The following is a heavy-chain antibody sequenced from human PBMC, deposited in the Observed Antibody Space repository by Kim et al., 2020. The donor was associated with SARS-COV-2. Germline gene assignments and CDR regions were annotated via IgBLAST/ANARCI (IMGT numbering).Heavy chain of an antibody. CDR1: GGSISSTSYY. V-gene: IGHV4-39*07. J-gene: IGHJ4*02. CDR2: IYYSGST. Sequence: SETLSLTCTVSGGSISSTSYYWGWIRQPPGKGLEWIGSIYYSGSTYYNPSLKSRVSISVDTSKNQFSLKVTSVTAADTAVYYCARADSSAWYGGGDYFDYWGQGTLVTVSS. CDR3: ARADSSAWYGGGDYFDY. D-gene: IGHD6-19*01.